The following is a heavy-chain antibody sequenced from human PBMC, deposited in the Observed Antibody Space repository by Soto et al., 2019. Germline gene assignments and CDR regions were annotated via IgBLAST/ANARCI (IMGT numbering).Heavy chain of an antibody. CDR3: AKDLHVFASFFFYGMDV. Sequence: QVQLVQSGAEVKKLGASVKVSCKASGYTLTGHQFHWVRQAPAQGLEWVGWINPKTGDTNYSQRSQRQYTMTGHTSISTASLELTRLRSDDTAVYYCAKDLHVFASFFFYGMDVWGQGTSVTVSS. D-gene: IGHD2-15*01. V-gene: IGHV1-2*02. J-gene: IGHJ6*02. CDR2: INPKTGDT. CDR1: GYTLTGHQ.